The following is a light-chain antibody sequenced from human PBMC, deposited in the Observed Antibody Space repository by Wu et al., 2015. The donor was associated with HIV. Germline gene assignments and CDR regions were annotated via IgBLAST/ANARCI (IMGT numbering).Light chain of an antibody. CDR3: QKYNTAPWT. CDR1: QDIRSA. CDR2: DAS. J-gene: IGKJ1*01. V-gene: IGKV1-13*02. Sequence: IQLTQSPSSLSASVGDRVTITCRASQDIRSALGWYQQKPGKAPKLLIYDASTLESGVPSRFSGSGSGTDFTLTISSLQPEDVATYYCQKYNTAPWTFGQGTKVEMK.